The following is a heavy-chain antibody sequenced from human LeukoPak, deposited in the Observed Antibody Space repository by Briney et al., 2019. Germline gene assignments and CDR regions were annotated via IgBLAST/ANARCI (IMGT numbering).Heavy chain of an antibody. J-gene: IGHJ6*02. Sequence: GGSLRLSCAASGFIFSNFAMHWVRQAPGKGPEWLAVIWDDGRTEKYVDSVKGRFTISRDNSKKTLGLQMNSLRVEDTAMYYCARERLVRGVMAHYHYGMDVWGQGTTVTVSS. CDR3: ARERLVRGVMAHYHYGMDV. CDR1: GFIFSNFA. V-gene: IGHV3-33*01. CDR2: IWDDGRTE. D-gene: IGHD3-10*01.